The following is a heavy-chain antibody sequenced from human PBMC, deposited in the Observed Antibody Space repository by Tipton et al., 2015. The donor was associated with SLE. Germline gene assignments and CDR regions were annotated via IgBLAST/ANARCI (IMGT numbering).Heavy chain of an antibody. V-gene: IGHV3-7*01. D-gene: IGHD3-22*01. Sequence: SLRLSCAASGFTFSSYWMSWVRQAPGKGLEWVANIKQDGSEKYYVDSVKGRFTISRDNAKNSLYLQMNSLRAEDTAVYYCAREDYYDSSGHDAFDIWGQGTMVTVSS. CDR2: IKQDGSEK. CDR1: GFTFSSYW. CDR3: AREDYYDSSGHDAFDI. J-gene: IGHJ3*02.